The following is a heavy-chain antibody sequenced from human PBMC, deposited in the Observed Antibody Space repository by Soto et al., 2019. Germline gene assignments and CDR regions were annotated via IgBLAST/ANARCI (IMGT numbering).Heavy chain of an antibody. D-gene: IGHD2-15*01. CDR2: ITADGGT. CDR1: EFTVSGHA. CDR3: APHVSCSGGSCQYDAFAI. Sequence: EVQVLESGGGLVQPGGSLRLSCEGSEFTVSGHAMTWIRQAPGKGPEWVSTITADGGTYYADSVKGRFAMSRDTSAXTXXLQMNSLGAEDTAAYYCAPHVSCSGGSCQYDAFAIRGQGTMVTVSS. J-gene: IGHJ3*02. V-gene: IGHV3-23*01.